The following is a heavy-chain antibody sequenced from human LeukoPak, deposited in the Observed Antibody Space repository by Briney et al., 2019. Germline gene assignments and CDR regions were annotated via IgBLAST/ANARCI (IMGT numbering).Heavy chain of an antibody. J-gene: IGHJ4*02. Sequence: GGSLRLSCAASGFTFSSYAMNWVRQAPGKGREWVSAISASGGSTYYADSVKGRFTISRDNSKNTPYLQMNTQRAEDTAVYYCAKRGYTGYDFDSWGQGTLVTVSS. CDR3: AKRGYTGYDFDS. CDR2: ISASGGST. CDR1: GFTFSSYA. V-gene: IGHV3-23*01. D-gene: IGHD5-12*01.